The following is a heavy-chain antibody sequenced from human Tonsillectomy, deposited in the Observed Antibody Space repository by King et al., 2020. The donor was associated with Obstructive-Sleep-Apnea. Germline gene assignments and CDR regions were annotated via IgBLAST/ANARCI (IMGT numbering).Heavy chain of an antibody. J-gene: IGHJ3*01. CDR3: ARVGGFCRTSSCAWDV. Sequence: QLVQSGAEVKKPGSSVKVSCQASGGNFRRDAITWVRQAPGQGLEWMGNIIPSFGRANTAQKFQGRVTITADDSTSTVDMELSNLRAEDTAVYYCARVGGFCRTSSCAWDVWGQGTMVAVSS. CDR1: GGNFRRDA. V-gene: IGHV1-69*18. D-gene: IGHD2-2*01. CDR2: IIPSFGRA.